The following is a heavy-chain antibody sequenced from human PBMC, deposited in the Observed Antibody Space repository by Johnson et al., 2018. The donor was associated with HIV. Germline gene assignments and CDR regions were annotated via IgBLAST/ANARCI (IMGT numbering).Heavy chain of an antibody. CDR3: ARAILYGGNSGAFDI. CDR1: GINFGSYW. J-gene: IGHJ3*02. V-gene: IGHV3-30-3*01. Sequence: VQLVESGGGLVQPGGSLRLSCTASGINFGSYWMHWVRQAPGKGLEWVAVISYDGSNKYYADSVKGRFTISRDNSKNTLYLQMNSLRAEDTAVYYCARAILYGGNSGAFDIWGQGTMVAVSS. CDR2: ISYDGSNK. D-gene: IGHD4-23*01.